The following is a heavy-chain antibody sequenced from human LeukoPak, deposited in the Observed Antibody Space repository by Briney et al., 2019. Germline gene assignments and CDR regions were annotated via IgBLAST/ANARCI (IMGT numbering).Heavy chain of an antibody. V-gene: IGHV4-30-2*01. CDR2: IYPSGPT. CDR3: ARDTGYGDQYFDY. J-gene: IGHJ4*02. Sequence: QXPGKGLXCIGYIYPSGPTYYNPSHKSPVTKTLDSAKNEVSRKLSSVTAADTAGDYCARDTGYGDQYFDYWGQGTLVTVSS. D-gene: IGHD4/OR15-4a*01.